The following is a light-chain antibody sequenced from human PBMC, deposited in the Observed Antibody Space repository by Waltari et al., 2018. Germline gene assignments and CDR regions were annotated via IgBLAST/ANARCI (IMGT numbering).Light chain of an antibody. CDR2: AAS. CDR1: QAISIY. CDR3: QHSYTTPLT. V-gene: IGKV1-39*01. Sequence: DIQMTQSPSSLSASVGERVIITCRASQAISIYFNWYQQKPGKAPNLLIYAASTLQRGIPSRFSGSGSGTHFTLTISSLQPEDFATYYCQHSYTTPLTFGGGTKVEI. J-gene: IGKJ4*01.